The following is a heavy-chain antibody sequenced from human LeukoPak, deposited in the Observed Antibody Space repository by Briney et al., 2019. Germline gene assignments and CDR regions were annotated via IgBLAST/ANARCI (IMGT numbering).Heavy chain of an antibody. J-gene: IGHJ4*02. D-gene: IGHD3-22*01. CDR1: GFTFSGSA. Sequence: GGSLRLSCAASGFTFSGSAMHWVRQASGKGLEWVGRIRGKANSYATAYAASVKGRFTISRDDSKNTAYLQMNSLKTEDTAVYYCTSQSGSSGPDWGQGTLVTVSS. CDR2: IRGKANSYAT. CDR3: TSQSGSSGPD. V-gene: IGHV3-73*01.